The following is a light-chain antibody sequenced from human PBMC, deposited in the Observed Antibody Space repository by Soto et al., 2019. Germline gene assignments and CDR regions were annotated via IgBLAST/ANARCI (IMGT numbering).Light chain of an antibody. J-gene: IGKJ1*01. CDR2: DAS. Sequence: ILMTQSPATLSVSPGERATLSCRASQSVSNNLAWYQQKPGQAPRLLIYDASTRATGIPARFSGSGSGTEFTLTIRGRQSEDFAVYYCQQYNNWPPWTFGQGTKVEIK. CDR3: QQYNNWPPWT. CDR1: QSVSNN. V-gene: IGKV3-15*01.